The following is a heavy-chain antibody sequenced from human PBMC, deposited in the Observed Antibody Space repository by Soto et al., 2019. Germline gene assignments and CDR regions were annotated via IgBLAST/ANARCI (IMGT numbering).Heavy chain of an antibody. CDR2: ISGSGTST. CDR1: GITFSNYV. CDR3: AKEAGGGAAMVTSYFDY. Sequence: GGSLRLSCAASGITFSNYVLSWVRQAPGKGLEWVSSISGSGTSTYYADSVKGRFSISRDTSKSTLYLHMSSPRADDTAIYYCAKEAGGGAAMVTSYFDYWGQGTLVTVSS. D-gene: IGHD5-18*01. V-gene: IGHV3-23*01. J-gene: IGHJ4*02.